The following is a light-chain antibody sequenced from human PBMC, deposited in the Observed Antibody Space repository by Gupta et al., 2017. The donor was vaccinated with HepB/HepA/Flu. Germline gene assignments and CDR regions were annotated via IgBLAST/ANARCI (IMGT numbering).Light chain of an antibody. V-gene: IGLV3-25*02. CDR3: HSADSSGNNVV. CDR1: ALPKQY. J-gene: IGLJ2*01. CDR2: KES. Sequence: SYELPQPPPVSVSPGQTARITCSGDALPKQYAYWYQQKPGQAPVLVIYKESGRPSGIPERFSGSSSGTTVTVTISGVQAEEEADYYCHSADSSGNNVVFGGGTKLTVL.